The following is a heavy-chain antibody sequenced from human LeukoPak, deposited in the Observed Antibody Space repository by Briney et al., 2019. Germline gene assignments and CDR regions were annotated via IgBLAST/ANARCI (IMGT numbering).Heavy chain of an antibody. Sequence: GGSLRLSCAAATFTLSSYPMSWVRQAPGKGLEWVAAISGGGGSTYYADPVKGRFTISRDNSKNTLYLQMHRLRDEDTAVYYCAKSLGTSLSYYYYYYMDVWGKGTTVTVSS. CDR3: AKSLGTSLSYYYYYYMDV. CDR2: ISGGGGST. CDR1: TFTLSSYP. V-gene: IGHV3-23*01. D-gene: IGHD2-2*01. J-gene: IGHJ6*03.